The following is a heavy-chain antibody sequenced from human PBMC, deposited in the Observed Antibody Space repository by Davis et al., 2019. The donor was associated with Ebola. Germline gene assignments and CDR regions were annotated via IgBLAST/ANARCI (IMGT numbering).Heavy chain of an antibody. CDR2: IIPIFGTA. CDR3: ARPTALTSMTTEWDYGMDV. CDR1: GGTFSSYA. D-gene: IGHD4-11*01. Sequence: SVKVSCKASGGTFSSYAISWVRQAPGQGLEWMGGIIPIFGTANYAQKFQGRVTITADESTSTAYMELSSLRSEDTAAYYCARPTALTSMTTEWDYGMDVWGQGTTVTVSS. V-gene: IGHV1-69*13. J-gene: IGHJ6*02.